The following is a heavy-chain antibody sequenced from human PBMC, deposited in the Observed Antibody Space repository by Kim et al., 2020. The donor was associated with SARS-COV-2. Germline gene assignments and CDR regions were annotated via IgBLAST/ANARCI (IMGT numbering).Heavy chain of an antibody. CDR3: ARVSQLLFGAFDI. V-gene: IGHV1-69*13. Sequence: SVKVSCKASGGTFSSYAISWVRQAPGQGLEWMGGIIPIFGTANYAQKFQGRVTITADESTSTAYMELSSLRSEDTAVYYCARVSQLLFGAFDIWGQGTMVTVSS. D-gene: IGHD2-2*01. J-gene: IGHJ3*02. CDR1: GGTFSSYA. CDR2: IIPIFGTA.